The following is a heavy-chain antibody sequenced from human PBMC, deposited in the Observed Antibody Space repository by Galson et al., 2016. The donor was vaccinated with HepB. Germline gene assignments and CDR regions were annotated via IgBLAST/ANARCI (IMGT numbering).Heavy chain of an antibody. CDR3: ARALRGTTSFFEY. J-gene: IGHJ4*02. D-gene: IGHD4-17*01. Sequence: ETLSLTCTVSGGSISNYYWSWFRQPPGKGPEWIGQTYYSGYTHYSPFLKSRVTISLDSSQNQISLRVRSVTAADTAVYYCARALRGTTSFFEYWGQGVLVTVSS. CDR2: TYYSGYT. CDR1: GGSISNYY. V-gene: IGHV4-59*01.